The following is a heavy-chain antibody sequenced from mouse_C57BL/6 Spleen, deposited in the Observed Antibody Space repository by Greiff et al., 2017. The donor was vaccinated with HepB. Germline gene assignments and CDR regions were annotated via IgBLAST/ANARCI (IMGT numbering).Heavy chain of an antibody. V-gene: IGHV1-80*01. J-gene: IGHJ4*01. CDR2: IYPGDGDT. CDR3: ARDLRGAMDY. Sequence: VQLQQSGAELVKPGASVKISCKASGYAFSSYWMNWVKQRPGKGLEWIGQIYPGDGDTNYNGKFKGKATLTAAKSSSTAYMQLSSLTSAVSAVYFCARDLRGAMDYWGQGTSVTVSS. CDR1: GYAFSSYW.